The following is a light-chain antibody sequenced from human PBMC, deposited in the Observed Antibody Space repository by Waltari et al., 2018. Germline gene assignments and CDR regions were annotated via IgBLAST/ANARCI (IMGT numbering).Light chain of an antibody. CDR2: YKSDSDK. Sequence: QAVLTQPSSLSASPGASASPTCTLRSDINVGTYRIYWYQQKPGSPPQYLLRYKSDSDKQQGSGVPSRFSGSKDASANAGILLISGLQSEDEADYYCMIWHNNAHVAFGGGTKLTVL. CDR3: MIWHNNAHVA. V-gene: IGLV5-45*02. J-gene: IGLJ2*01. CDR1: SDINVGTYR.